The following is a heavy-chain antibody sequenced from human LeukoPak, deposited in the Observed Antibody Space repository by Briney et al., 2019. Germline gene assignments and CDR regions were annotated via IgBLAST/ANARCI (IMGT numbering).Heavy chain of an antibody. Sequence: QPGRSLRLSCAASGFTFSNYAMHWVRQAPGKGLEWVAVISYDGSNKYYADSVKGRFTISRDNSKNTLYLPMNSLRAEDTAVYYCARRSHSSGPHSHFEYWGQGTLVTVSS. V-gene: IGHV3-30-3*01. CDR3: ARRSHSSGPHSHFEY. J-gene: IGHJ4*02. CDR2: ISYDGSNK. CDR1: GFTFSNYA. D-gene: IGHD6-25*01.